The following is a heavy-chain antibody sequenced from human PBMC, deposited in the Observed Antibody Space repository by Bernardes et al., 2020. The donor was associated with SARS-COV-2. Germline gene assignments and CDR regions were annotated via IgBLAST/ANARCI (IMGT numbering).Heavy chain of an antibody. D-gene: IGHD3-22*01. V-gene: IGHV4-34*01. CDR3: AREVKDISMIVVVFTAYSSRYDF. CDR1: GGSFSGDT. CDR2: INHSGST. J-gene: IGHJ4*02. Sequence: SETLSLTCDVYGGSFSGDTWTWIRQSPGKALEWIGEINHSGSTNYNPSLKSRVTISVDTSKNQFSLKLSSVTAADTAVYYCAREVKDISMIVVVFTAYSSRYDFWGLGTLVTVSS.